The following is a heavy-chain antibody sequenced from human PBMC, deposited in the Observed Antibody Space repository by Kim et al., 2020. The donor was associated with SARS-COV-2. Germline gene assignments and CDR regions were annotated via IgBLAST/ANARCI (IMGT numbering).Heavy chain of an antibody. CDR3: ARGGYSSSWSIGEAFDF. V-gene: IGHV3-30*04. Sequence: GGSLRLSCAASGFTFSDFAFHWVRQAPGKGLEWVAVISDDANNKYDAESVKGRFTISRDNSKNTLYLQMNSLRAEDTAVYYCARGGYSSSWSIGEAFDFWGQGTRVTVSS. CDR1: GFTFSDFA. CDR2: ISDDANNK. D-gene: IGHD6-13*01. J-gene: IGHJ3*01.